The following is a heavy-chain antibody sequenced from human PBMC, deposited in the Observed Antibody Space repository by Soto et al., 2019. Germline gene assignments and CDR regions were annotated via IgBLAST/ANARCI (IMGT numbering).Heavy chain of an antibody. CDR1: GYTFTSYD. CDR3: ARDSGEVIVATLKNYYYYYMDV. V-gene: IGHV1-8*01. D-gene: IGHD5-12*01. Sequence: GASVKVSCKASGYTFTSYDINWVRQATGQGLEWMGWMNPNSGNTGYAQKFQGRVTMTRNTSISTAYMELSSLRSEDTAVYYCARDSGEVIVATLKNYYYYYMDVWGKGTTVTVSS. J-gene: IGHJ6*03. CDR2: MNPNSGNT.